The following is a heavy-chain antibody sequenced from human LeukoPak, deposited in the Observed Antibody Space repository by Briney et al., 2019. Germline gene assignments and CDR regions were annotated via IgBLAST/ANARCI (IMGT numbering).Heavy chain of an antibody. J-gene: IGHJ4*02. Sequence: GESLKISCKGSGYTFTNYWIGWVRQMPRKGLEFMGIIYPGDSDTRYSPSFQGQVTISVDKSINTAYLQWSSLKASDSAMYYCATWPPRNYNASGSYINWGQGTLVTVSS. D-gene: IGHD3-10*01. CDR3: ATWPPRNYNASGSYIN. CDR1: GYTFTNYW. CDR2: IYPGDSDT. V-gene: IGHV5-51*01.